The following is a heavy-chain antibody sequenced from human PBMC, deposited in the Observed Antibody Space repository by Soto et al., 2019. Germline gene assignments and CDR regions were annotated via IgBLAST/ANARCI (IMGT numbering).Heavy chain of an antibody. Sequence: ASVKVSCKASGYTFTSYYMHWVRQAPGQGLEWMGIINPSGGSTSYAQKFQGRVTMTRDTSTSTVYMELSSLRSEDTAVYYCARGSVADYGDWSGYAFDIWGQGTMVTVSS. CDR1: GYTFTSYY. V-gene: IGHV1-46*03. D-gene: IGHD4-17*01. CDR3: ARGSVADYGDWSGYAFDI. J-gene: IGHJ3*02. CDR2: INPSGGST.